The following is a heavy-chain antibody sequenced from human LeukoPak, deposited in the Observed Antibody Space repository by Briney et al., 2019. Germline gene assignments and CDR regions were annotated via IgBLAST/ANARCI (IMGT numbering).Heavy chain of an antibody. CDR3: ARGRSMGYYYMDV. CDR1: GDSISSYY. J-gene: IGHJ6*03. CDR2: IYYTGST. Sequence: KPSETLSLTCTVSGDSISSYYWSWIRQPPGKGLEWIGYIYYTGSTNYNPSLKGRVTISVDTSENQFSLKLTSVTAADTAVYHCARGRSMGYYYMDVWGKGTTVTVSS. V-gene: IGHV4-59*01.